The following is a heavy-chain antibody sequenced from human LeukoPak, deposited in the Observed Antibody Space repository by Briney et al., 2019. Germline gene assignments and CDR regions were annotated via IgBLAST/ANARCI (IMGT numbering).Heavy chain of an antibody. V-gene: IGHV3-30-3*01. CDR3: ARVNYPYYYYGMDV. CDR1: GFTFSSYA. J-gene: IGHJ6*02. Sequence: GRSLRLSCAASGFTFSSYAMHWVRQAPGKGLEWVAVISYDGSNKYYADSVKGRFTISRDNSKNTLYLQMNSLRAEDTAVYYCARVNYPYYYYGMDVWGQGTTVTVSS. D-gene: IGHD1-7*01. CDR2: ISYDGSNK.